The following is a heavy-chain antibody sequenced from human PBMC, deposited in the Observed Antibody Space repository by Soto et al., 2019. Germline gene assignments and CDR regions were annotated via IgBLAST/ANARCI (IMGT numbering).Heavy chain of an antibody. Sequence: GESLKISCKASGYSFTTYWIGWVRQMPGKGLEWMGIIYPGDSDTKYSPSLQGQVTISADKSISTAYLQWSSLKASDTAMYYCARWPDYGDYVVDYRAQGTPVTVSA. D-gene: IGHD4-17*01. J-gene: IGHJ4*02. CDR2: IYPGDSDT. CDR3: ARWPDYGDYVVDY. CDR1: GYSFTTYW. V-gene: IGHV5-51*01.